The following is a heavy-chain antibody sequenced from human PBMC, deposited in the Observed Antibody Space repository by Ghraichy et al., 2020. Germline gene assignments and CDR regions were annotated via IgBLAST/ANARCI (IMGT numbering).Heavy chain of an antibody. CDR1: GFILSDHQ. V-gene: IGHV3-72*01. J-gene: IGHJ3*02. D-gene: IGHD2-2*01. CDR2: TRNKFRSYTT. Sequence: GGSLRLSCAASGFILSDHQMDWVRQAPGKGLEWIGRTRNKFRSYTTEYAASVKGRFSVSRDESKNLVYLQMNSLRTEDTAVYYCTRDTSSSNWSAFDIWGQGTKVTVS. CDR3: TRDTSSSNWSAFDI.